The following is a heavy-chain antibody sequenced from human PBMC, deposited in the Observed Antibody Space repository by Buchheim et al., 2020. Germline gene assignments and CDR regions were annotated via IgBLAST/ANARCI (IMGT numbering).Heavy chain of an antibody. J-gene: IGHJ5*02. D-gene: IGHD2-15*01. CDR3: ARDRSYCSGGSCYSVSRVFDP. CDR1: GGSISSYY. V-gene: IGHV4-59*01. Sequence: QVQLQESGPGLVKPSETLSLTCTVSGGSISSYYWSCIRQPPGKGLEWIGYIYYSGSTNYNPSLKSRVTISVDTSKNQFSLKLSSVTAADTAVYYCARDRSYCSGGSCYSVSRVFDPWGQGTL. CDR2: IYYSGST.